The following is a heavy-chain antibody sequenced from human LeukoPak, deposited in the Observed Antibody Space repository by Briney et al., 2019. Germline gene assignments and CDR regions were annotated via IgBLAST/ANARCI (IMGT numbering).Heavy chain of an antibody. V-gene: IGHV3-21*01. CDR1: GFTFSSYS. CDR2: ISSSSSYI. J-gene: IGHJ4*02. CDR3: ARLRQPAGFDY. Sequence: GGSQRLSCAASGFTFSSYSMNWVRQAPGKGLEWVSSISSSSSYIYYADSVKGRFTISRDNAKNSLYLQMNSLRAEDTAVYYCARLRQPAGFDYWGQGTLITVSS. D-gene: IGHD3-10*01.